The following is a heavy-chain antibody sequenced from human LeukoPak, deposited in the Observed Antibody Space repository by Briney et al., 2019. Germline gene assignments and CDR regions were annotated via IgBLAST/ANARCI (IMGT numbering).Heavy chain of an antibody. J-gene: IGHJ4*02. D-gene: IGHD3-22*01. CDR3: AKDGSSYYYIYY. V-gene: IGHV3-30*02. CDR2: IRYDGTNK. CDR1: GFTFSSYG. Sequence: GGSLRLSCAASGFTFSSYGMHWVRQAPGKGLEWVAFIRYDGTNKYYADSVKGRFTISRDNSKNTLYLQMNSLRAEDTAVYYCAKDGSSYYYIYYWGQGTLVTVSS.